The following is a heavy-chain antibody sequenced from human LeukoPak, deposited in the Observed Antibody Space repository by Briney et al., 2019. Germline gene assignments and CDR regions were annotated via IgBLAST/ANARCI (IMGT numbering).Heavy chain of an antibody. CDR2: INPNSGGT. D-gene: IGHD3-22*01. CDR3: ARGYYDSSGYSPWGY. J-gene: IGHJ4*02. V-gene: IGHV1-2*02. CDR1: GYTFTGYY. Sequence: ASVKVSCKASGYTFTGYYMHWVRQAPGQGLEWMGWINPNSGGTNYAQKSQGRVTMTRDTSISTAYMELSRLRSDDTAVYYCARGYYDSSGYSPWGYWGQGTLVTVSS.